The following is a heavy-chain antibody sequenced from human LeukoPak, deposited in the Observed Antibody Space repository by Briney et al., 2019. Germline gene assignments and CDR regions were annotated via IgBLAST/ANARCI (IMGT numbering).Heavy chain of an antibody. J-gene: IGHJ3*02. D-gene: IGHD3-16*02. Sequence: ASVKVSCKASGYTFSSSGISWVRQAPGQGPEWMGWISAYNGNTNYAQKLQGRVTMTTDTSTSTAYMELRSLRSDDTAVYYCAMGKYDYVWGSYRSDAFDIWGQGTMVTVSS. V-gene: IGHV1-18*01. CDR1: GYTFSSSG. CDR3: AMGKYDYVWGSYRSDAFDI. CDR2: ISAYNGNT.